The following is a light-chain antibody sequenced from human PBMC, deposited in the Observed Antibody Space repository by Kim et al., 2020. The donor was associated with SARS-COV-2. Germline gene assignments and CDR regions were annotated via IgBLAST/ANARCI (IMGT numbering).Light chain of an antibody. Sequence: ASVGDRVTITCRASQSINSWLNWYQQKPGKAPHLLIYRTSTLQSGVPPRFSGSASGTDFSLTISSLQPEDFVTYYCQQSYTFPRTFGQGTKVDIK. J-gene: IGKJ1*01. CDR2: RTS. CDR1: QSINSW. CDR3: QQSYTFPRT. V-gene: IGKV1-39*01.